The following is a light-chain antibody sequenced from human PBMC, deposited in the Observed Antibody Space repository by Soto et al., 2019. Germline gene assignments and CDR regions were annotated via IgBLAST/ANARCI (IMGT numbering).Light chain of an antibody. Sequence: QSALTQPASVSGSPGQSLTISCTGSSSDVGGYNYVSWYQQHQGKAPKLMIYEVSNRPSGVSNRFSGSKSGNTASLTISGLQAEDEADYYCRSYTRTALVVFGGGTKLTVL. CDR2: EVS. CDR3: RSYTRTALVV. CDR1: SSDVGGYNY. V-gene: IGLV2-14*01. J-gene: IGLJ2*01.